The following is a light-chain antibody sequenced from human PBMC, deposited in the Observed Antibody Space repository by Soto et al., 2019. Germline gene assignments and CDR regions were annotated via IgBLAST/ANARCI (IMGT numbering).Light chain of an antibody. Sequence: QSVLTQPASVSGSPGQSITISCTGTSSDVGGYNLVSWYQQHPGKAPKLMIYEVTNRPSGVSNRFSGSKSGNTASLTISGLQAEDEADYYCGSYTSFSTLFGTGTKVTVL. CDR1: SSDVGGYNL. J-gene: IGLJ1*01. CDR2: EVT. V-gene: IGLV2-14*01. CDR3: GSYTSFSTL.